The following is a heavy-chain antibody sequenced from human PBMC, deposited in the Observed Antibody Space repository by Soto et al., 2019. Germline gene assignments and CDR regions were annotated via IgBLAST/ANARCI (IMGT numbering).Heavy chain of an antibody. CDR1: GGSISSSSYY. Sequence: QLQLQESGPGLVKPSETLSLTCTVSGGSISSSSYYCGWIRQPPGKGLEWIGSIYYSGSTYYNPSLKSRVTISVDKSQNQFSLKLSSVTAADTAVYYCATLWFGEGNYWGQGTLVTVSS. CDR3: ATLWFGEGNY. CDR2: IYYSGST. J-gene: IGHJ4*02. V-gene: IGHV4-39*01. D-gene: IGHD3-10*01.